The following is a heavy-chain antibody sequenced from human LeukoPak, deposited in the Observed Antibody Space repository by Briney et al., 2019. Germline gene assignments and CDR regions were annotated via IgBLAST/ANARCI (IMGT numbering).Heavy chain of an antibody. D-gene: IGHD3-22*01. CDR2: FDPEDGET. CDR1: GYTLTELS. Sequence: ASVKVSCKVSGYTLTELSMHWVRQAPGKGLEWMGGFDPEDGETIYAQKFQGRVTMTEDTSTDTAYMELGSLRSEDTAVYYCATDLVYYDSSGYGLDYWGQGTLVTVSS. CDR3: ATDLVYYDSSGYGLDY. V-gene: IGHV1-24*01. J-gene: IGHJ4*02.